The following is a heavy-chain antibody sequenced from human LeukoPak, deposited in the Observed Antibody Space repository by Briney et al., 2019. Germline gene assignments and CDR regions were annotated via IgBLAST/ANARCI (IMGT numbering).Heavy chain of an antibody. CDR3: AKRGYDYNYYYMDV. CDR1: GFTFSSYG. J-gene: IGHJ6*03. V-gene: IGHV3-23*01. Sequence: GGSLRLSCAASGFTFSSYGISWVRQAPGKGLEWVSAISGSGGSTYYADSVKGRFTISRDNSKNTLYLQMNSLRAEDTAVYYCAKRGYDYNYYYMDVWGKGTTVTVSS. D-gene: IGHD5-12*01. CDR2: ISGSGGST.